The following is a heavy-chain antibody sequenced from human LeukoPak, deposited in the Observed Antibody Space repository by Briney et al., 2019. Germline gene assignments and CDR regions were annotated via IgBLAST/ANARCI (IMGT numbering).Heavy chain of an antibody. D-gene: IGHD6-25*01. CDR1: GFTFSSYS. CDR3: ARAAAAADIPYYLDF. Sequence: AGTLSLSCAASGFTFSSYSINWVRQAPAKGLERVSSISSGSSYIYFADSMKGRFPISTDNTSKLLYLQMNSLKAEDTAVYFCARAAAAADIPYYLDFWGQGTLVTVSS. J-gene: IGHJ4*02. CDR2: ISSGSSYI. V-gene: IGHV3-21*01.